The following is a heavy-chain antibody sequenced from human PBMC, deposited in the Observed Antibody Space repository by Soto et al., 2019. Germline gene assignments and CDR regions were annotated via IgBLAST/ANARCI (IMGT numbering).Heavy chain of an antibody. CDR2: IYYSGST. J-gene: IGHJ4*02. D-gene: IGHD3-3*01. V-gene: IGHV4-39*01. CDR1: GGSISSSSYY. CDR3: ARRRRITIFGVVGPFDY. Sequence: SETLSLTCTVSGGSISSSSYYWGWIRQPPGKGLEWIGSIYYSGSTYYNPSLKSRVTISVDTSKNQFSLKLSSVTAADTAVYYCARRRRITIFGVVGPFDYWGQGTLVTVSS.